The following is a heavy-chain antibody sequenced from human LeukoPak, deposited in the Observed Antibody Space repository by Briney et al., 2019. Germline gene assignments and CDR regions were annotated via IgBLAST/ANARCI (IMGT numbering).Heavy chain of an antibody. CDR3: ARGEADFSSGWFLGYYYYYMDV. CDR2: IKQDGSEK. Sequence: GGSLRLSCAASGFTFSSYWMSWVRQAPGKGLEWVANIKQDGSEKSYVDSVKGRFTISRDNAKNSLYLQMNSLRAEDTAVYYCARGEADFSSGWFLGYYYYYMDVWGKGTTVTVSS. V-gene: IGHV3-7*01. CDR1: GFTFSSYW. D-gene: IGHD6-19*01. J-gene: IGHJ6*03.